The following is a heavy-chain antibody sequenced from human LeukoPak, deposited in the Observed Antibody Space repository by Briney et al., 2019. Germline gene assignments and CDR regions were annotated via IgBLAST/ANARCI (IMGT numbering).Heavy chain of an antibody. D-gene: IGHD2-15*01. V-gene: IGHV3-7*01. Sequence: GGSLRLSCAASGFTFGSYWMSWVRQAPGKGLEWVANIKQDGNEKCYVDSVKGRFTISRDNARNSLSLQMNSLRAEDTAVYYCARAGQAARAAGLNFDPWSQGTLVTVSS. CDR1: GFTFGSYW. J-gene: IGHJ5*02. CDR2: IKQDGNEK. CDR3: ARAGQAARAAGLNFDP.